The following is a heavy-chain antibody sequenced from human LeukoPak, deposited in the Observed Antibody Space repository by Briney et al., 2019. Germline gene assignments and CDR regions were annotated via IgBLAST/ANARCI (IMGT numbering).Heavy chain of an antibody. CDR2: IYYRGST. CDR1: GGSISSDY. J-gene: IGHJ4*02. Sequence: SETLSLTCTVSGGSISSDYWSWIRQPPGKGLEWIGYIYYRGSTNYNPSLKSRVTISVDTSKSQFSLKLSSVTAADTAVYYCARLSGYSSGHYYSDYWGQGTLVTVSS. V-gene: IGHV4-59*01. CDR3: ARLSGYSSGHYYSDY. D-gene: IGHD3-22*01.